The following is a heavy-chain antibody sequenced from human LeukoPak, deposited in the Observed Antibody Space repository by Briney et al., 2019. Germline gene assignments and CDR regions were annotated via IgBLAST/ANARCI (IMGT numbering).Heavy chain of an antibody. CDR2: INPNSGGT. V-gene: IGHV1-2*04. D-gene: IGHD2-15*01. CDR1: GFTFTGYY. CDR3: ARGYCSGGSCYSQMPFDY. Sequence: ASVKVSCTASGFTFTGYYMHWVRQAPGQGLEWMGWINPNSGGTNYAEKFQGWVTMTRDTANSTAYMELSRLRSDDTAVYYCARGYCSGGSCYSQMPFDYWGQGTLVTVSS. J-gene: IGHJ4*02.